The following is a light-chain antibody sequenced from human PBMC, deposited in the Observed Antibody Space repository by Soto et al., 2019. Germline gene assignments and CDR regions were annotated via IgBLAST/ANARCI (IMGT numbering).Light chain of an antibody. J-gene: IGLJ3*02. CDR2: DVT. Sequence: QSALTQPASVSGSPGQSITISCTGTSSDVGGYNYVSCYQQHPGKAPKLLIYDVTNRPSVVSNRFSGSKSGNTASLTISGLQAEDEADYYCNSYTSSSNLVFGGGTKLTVL. CDR1: SSDVGGYNY. CDR3: NSYTSSSNLV. V-gene: IGLV2-14*01.